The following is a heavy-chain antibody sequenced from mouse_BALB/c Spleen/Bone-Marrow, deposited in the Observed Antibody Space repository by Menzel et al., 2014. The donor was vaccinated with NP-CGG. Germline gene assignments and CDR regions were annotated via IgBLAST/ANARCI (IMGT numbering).Heavy chain of an antibody. D-gene: IGHD1-1*01. CDR1: GYSFXGYT. CDR2: INPYNGGT. J-gene: IGHJ3*01. Sequence: VQLKESGPELVKPGSSMKISCEASGYSFXGYTMNWVKQSHGKNLEWIGLINPYNGGTSYNQKFKGKATLTVNKSSSTAYMELLSLTSEDSAVYYCARENYGSSYGFAYWGQGTQVTVSA. CDR3: ARENYGSSYGFAY. V-gene: IGHV1-26*01.